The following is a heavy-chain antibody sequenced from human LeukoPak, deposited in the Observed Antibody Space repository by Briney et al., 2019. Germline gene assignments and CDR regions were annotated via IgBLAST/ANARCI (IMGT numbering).Heavy chain of an antibody. Sequence: GGSLRLSCAASGFTFDDYAMHWVRQAPGKGLEWVSGISWNSGSIGYADSVKGRFTISRDNAKNSLYLQMNSLRAEDTALYYCAKDRGSGWYLDYYYMDVWGKGTTVTASS. J-gene: IGHJ6*03. V-gene: IGHV3-9*01. CDR1: GFTFDDYA. CDR2: ISWNSGSI. CDR3: AKDRGSGWYLDYYYMDV. D-gene: IGHD6-19*01.